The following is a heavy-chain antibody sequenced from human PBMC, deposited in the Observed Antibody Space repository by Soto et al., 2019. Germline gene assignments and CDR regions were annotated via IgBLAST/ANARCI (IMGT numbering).Heavy chain of an antibody. Sequence: GGSLRLSCAASGFNVSSNYMSWVRPAPGRGLECVSILYKCGDTKYADSVRGRFTISRDNSKNTLYLQMSSLRAEDSAVYYCARGSKDSYPGSRIFDFWGRGTLVTVSS. CDR2: LYKCGDT. CDR3: ARGSKDSYPGSRIFDF. V-gene: IGHV3-53*01. CDR1: GFNVSSNY. D-gene: IGHD3-10*01. J-gene: IGHJ4*02.